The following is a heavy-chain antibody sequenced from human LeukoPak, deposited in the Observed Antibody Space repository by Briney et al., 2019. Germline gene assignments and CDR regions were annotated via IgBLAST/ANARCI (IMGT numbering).Heavy chain of an antibody. V-gene: IGHV3-48*03. D-gene: IGHD3-22*01. J-gene: IGHJ4*02. CDR1: GFSFSSYN. CDR2: ISSSGSTI. Sequence: GGSLRLSCAASGFSFSSYNMNWVRQTPGKGLEWVSYISSSGSTIYYADSVKGRFTISRDNAKNSLYLQMNSLRAEDTAVYYCARGSYYYDSSGYMAQFFHLFDYWGQGTLVTVSS. CDR3: ARGSYYYDSSGYMAQFFHLFDY.